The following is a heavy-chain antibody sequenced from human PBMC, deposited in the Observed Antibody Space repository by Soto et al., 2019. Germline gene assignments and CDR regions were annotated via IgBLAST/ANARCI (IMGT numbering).Heavy chain of an antibody. CDR2: IYPGDSDT. Sequence: GESLKISCKGSGYSFTSYWIGWVRQMPGKGLEWMGIIYPGDSDTRYSPSFQGQVTISADKSISTAYLQWSSLKASDTAMHYCARLVGGYYYYYGMDVWGQGATVTVSS. CDR3: ARLVGGYYYYYGMDV. CDR1: GYSFTSYW. J-gene: IGHJ6*02. V-gene: IGHV5-51*01. D-gene: IGHD2-15*01.